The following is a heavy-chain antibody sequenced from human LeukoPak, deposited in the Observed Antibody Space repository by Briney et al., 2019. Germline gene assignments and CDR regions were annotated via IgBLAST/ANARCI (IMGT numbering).Heavy chain of an antibody. D-gene: IGHD4-17*01. CDR3: AATQNYGDLWWFDP. J-gene: IGHJ5*02. V-gene: IGHV1-2*02. CDR2: INPNSGGT. CDR1: GYTFTGYY. Sequence: ASVKVSCKASGYTFTGYYMHWVRQAPGQGLEWMGWINPNSGGTNYAQKFQGRVTMTRDTSISTAYMELSGLRSEDTAVYYCAATQNYGDLWWFDPWGQGTLVTVSS.